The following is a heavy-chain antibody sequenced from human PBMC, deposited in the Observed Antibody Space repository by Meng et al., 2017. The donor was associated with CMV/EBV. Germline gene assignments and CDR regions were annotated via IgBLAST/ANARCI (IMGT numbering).Heavy chain of an antibody. V-gene: IGHV3-21*01. CDR2: ISSSSSYI. D-gene: IGHD6-13*01. Sequence: GGSLRLSCAASGFTFSSYSMNWVRQAPGKGLEWVSSISSSSSYIYYADSVKGRFTISRDNAKNSLYLQMNSLRAEDTAVYYCAYKTYRVDSSSWGPFGYWGQGTLVTVSS. CDR1: GFTFSSYS. J-gene: IGHJ4*02. CDR3: AYKTYRVDSSSWGPFGY.